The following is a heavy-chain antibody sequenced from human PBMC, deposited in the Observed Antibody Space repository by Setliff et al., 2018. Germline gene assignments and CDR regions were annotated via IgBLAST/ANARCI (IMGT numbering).Heavy chain of an antibody. D-gene: IGHD3-10*01. V-gene: IGHV1-46*01. Sequence: ASVKVSCKATGYTLSRHYMHWARQAPGQGLEWMGIINPGGGSASIVQKFQGRVTMTSDTSTSTVYMEVTGLTSEDTAVYYCARDWRHSGMSWANYFDYWGQGTVVTVSS. J-gene: IGHJ4*02. CDR3: ARDWRHSGMSWANYFDY. CDR2: INPGGGSA. CDR1: GYTLSRHY.